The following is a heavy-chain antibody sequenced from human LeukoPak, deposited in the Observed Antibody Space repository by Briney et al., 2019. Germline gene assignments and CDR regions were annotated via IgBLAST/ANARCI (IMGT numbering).Heavy chain of an antibody. CDR2: ISGSGDST. Sequence: GGTLRLSCAASGFTFSSYGMSWVRQAPGKGLEWVSTISGSGDSTYYADSVKGRFTISRDNAKNSLYLQMNSLRAEDTAVYYCARDRPYMDVWGKGTTVTVSS. CDR1: GFTFSSYG. CDR3: ARDRPYMDV. V-gene: IGHV3-23*01. J-gene: IGHJ6*03.